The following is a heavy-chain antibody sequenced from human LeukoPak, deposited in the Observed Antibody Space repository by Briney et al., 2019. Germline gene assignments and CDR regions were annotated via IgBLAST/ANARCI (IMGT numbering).Heavy chain of an antibody. D-gene: IGHD4-23*01. CDR3: ARARWAYGYGMDV. Sequence: SETLSLTCTVSGGSISSYYWSWIRQPPGKGLEWIGYIYYSGSTNYNPSLKSRVTISVDTSKNQFSLKLSSVTAADTAVYYCARARWAYGYGMDVWGQGTTVTVSS. J-gene: IGHJ6*02. CDR1: GGSISSYY. CDR2: IYYSGST. V-gene: IGHV4-59*01.